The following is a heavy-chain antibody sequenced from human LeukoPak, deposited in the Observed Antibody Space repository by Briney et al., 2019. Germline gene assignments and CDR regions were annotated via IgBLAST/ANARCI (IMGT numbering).Heavy chain of an antibody. CDR3: AKKGDGYNPAPLDY. V-gene: IGHV3-23*01. CDR1: GFTFSSYA. CDR2: ISGSGGST. J-gene: IGHJ4*02. D-gene: IGHD5-24*01. Sequence: PGGSLRLSCAASGFTFSSYAMNWVRQAPGKGLEWVSAISGSGGSTYYADSVKGRFTISRDNSKNTLYLQMNSLRAKDTAVYYCAKKGDGYNPAPLDYWGQGTLVTVSS.